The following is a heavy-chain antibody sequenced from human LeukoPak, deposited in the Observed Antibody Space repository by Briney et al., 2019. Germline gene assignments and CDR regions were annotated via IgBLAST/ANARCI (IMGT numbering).Heavy chain of an antibody. Sequence: ASVKVSCTASGYTLTRYAMHWVRQAPGQRLEWMGWINAGSGYTKYSQRFQGRVTITRDTSASTAYMELRSLRSEDTAAYYCARGIEATSGWYVIDYWGQGTLVTVSS. J-gene: IGHJ4*02. CDR1: GYTLTRYA. CDR3: ARGIEATSGWYVIDY. V-gene: IGHV1-3*01. CDR2: INAGSGYT. D-gene: IGHD6-19*01.